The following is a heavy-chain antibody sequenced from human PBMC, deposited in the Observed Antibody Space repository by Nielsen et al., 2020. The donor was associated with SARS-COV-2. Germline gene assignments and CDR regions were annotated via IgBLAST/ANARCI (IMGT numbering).Heavy chain of an antibody. V-gene: IGHV1-3*01. Sequence: ASVKVSCKASGYTFTSYAMHWVCQAPGQRLEWMGWINAGNGNTKYSQKFQGRVTITRDTSASTAYMELSSLRSEDTAVYYCARDSSSALYYGMDVWGQGTTVTVSS. CDR1: GYTFTSYA. J-gene: IGHJ6*02. CDR3: ARDSSSALYYGMDV. D-gene: IGHD6-6*01. CDR2: INAGNGNT.